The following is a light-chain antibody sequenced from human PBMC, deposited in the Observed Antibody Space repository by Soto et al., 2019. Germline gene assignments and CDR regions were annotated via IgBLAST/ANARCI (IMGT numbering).Light chain of an antibody. CDR2: ANT. CDR1: SSNIGAGYD. V-gene: IGLV1-40*01. CDR3: QSYDSSLSGYV. J-gene: IGLJ1*01. Sequence: SVLTHPPSVSGAPGQRVTISCTGSSSNIGAGYDVHWYQQLPGAAPKLLIYANTNRPSGVPGRFSGSKSGTSASLAITGLQAEDEADYYCQSYDSSLSGYVFGTGTKVTVL.